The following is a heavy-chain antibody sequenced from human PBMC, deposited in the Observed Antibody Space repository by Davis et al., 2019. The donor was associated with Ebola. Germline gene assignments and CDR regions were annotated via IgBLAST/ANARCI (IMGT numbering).Heavy chain of an antibody. CDR3: ARERDDFWSGSLYFDY. D-gene: IGHD3-3*01. CDR2: IKQDGSEK. J-gene: IGHJ4*02. Sequence: PGGSLRLSCAASGFTFSSYWMSWVRQAPGKGLEWVANIKQDGSEKYYVDSVKGRFTISRDNAKNSLYLQMNSLRAEDTAVYYCARERDDFWSGSLYFDYWGQGTLVTVSS. V-gene: IGHV3-7*01. CDR1: GFTFSSYW.